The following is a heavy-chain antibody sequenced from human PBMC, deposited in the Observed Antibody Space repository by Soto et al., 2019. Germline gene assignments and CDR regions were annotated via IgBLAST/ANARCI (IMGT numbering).Heavy chain of an antibody. CDR2: IKQDGSEK. CDR3: AREIRTLRLYYYGMDV. V-gene: IGHV3-7*05. Sequence: EVQLVESGGGLVQPGGSLRLCCAASGFTFSSYWMSWVRQAPGKGLEWVANIKQDGSEKYYVDSVKGRFTISRDYTKNSLYLQMNSLRAEDTAVYYCAREIRTLRLYYYGMDVWGQGTTVTVSS. J-gene: IGHJ6*02. CDR1: GFTFSSYW. D-gene: IGHD3-16*01.